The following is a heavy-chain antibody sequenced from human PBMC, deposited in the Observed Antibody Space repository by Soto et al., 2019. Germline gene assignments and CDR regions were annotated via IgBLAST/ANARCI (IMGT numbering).Heavy chain of an antibody. CDR2: IRSKAYGGTT. CDR3: TRVVAVAATRADCYYYGMDV. CDR1: GFTFGDYA. Sequence: GGSLRLSCTASGFTFGDYAMSWVRQAPGKGLEWVGFIRSKAYGGTTEYAASVKGRFTISRDDSKSIAYLQMYSLKTEDTAVYYCTRVVAVAATRADCYYYGMDVWGQGTTVTVSS. J-gene: IGHJ6*02. V-gene: IGHV3-49*04. D-gene: IGHD2-15*01.